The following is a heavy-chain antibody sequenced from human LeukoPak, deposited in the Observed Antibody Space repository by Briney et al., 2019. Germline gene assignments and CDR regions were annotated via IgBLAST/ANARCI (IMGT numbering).Heavy chain of an antibody. J-gene: IGHJ4*02. CDR2: IYYSRTT. CDR3: VRHDGRSGGTMGALDS. D-gene: IGHD4-23*01. CDR1: GGSISSGSHH. V-gene: IGHV4-39*01. Sequence: SETLSLTCTVSGGSISSGSHHWGWFRQSPGKGLGWIGSIYYSRTTYYNPSLNSRVTISVVTSKNQFSLQLNSVTAADTAVYYCVRHDGRSGGTMGALDSWGQGSLVTVSS.